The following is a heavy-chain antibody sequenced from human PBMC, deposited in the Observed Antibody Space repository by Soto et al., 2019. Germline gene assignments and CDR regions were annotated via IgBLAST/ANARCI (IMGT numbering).Heavy chain of an antibody. CDR1: GYTFTSYG. Sequence: ASVKVSCKASGYTFTSYGISWVRQAPGQGLEWMGWISAYNGNTNYAQKLQGRVTMTTDTSTSTVYMDLSSLRSEDTAVYYCARVYCSGGGCYSIDYWGQGTLVTVSS. CDR2: ISAYNGNT. CDR3: ARVYCSGGGCYSIDY. D-gene: IGHD2-15*01. V-gene: IGHV1-18*01. J-gene: IGHJ4*02.